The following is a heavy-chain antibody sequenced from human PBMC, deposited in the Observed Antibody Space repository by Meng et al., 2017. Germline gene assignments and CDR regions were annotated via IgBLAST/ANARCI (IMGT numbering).Heavy chain of an antibody. CDR1: GGTFSSYA. V-gene: IGHV1-69*05. CDR2: IIPIFGTA. J-gene: IGHJ6*02. CDR3: ARVGGGHEYYYEGHYYYYGMDV. D-gene: IGHD3-22*01. Sequence: SVKVSCKASGGTFSSYAISWLRQAPGQGLEWMGGIIPIFGTANYAQKFQGRVTITTDESTSTAYMALSSLGSEDTAVYYCARVGGGHEYYYEGHYYYYGMDVWGQGTTVTVSS.